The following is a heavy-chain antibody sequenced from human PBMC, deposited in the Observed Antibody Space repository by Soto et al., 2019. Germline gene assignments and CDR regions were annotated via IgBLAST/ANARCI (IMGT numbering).Heavy chain of an antibody. Sequence: EVQLVESGGGLVQPGGSLRLSCAASGFTFSSYSMNWVRQAPGKGLEWVSYISSSSSTIYYADSVKGRFTISRDNAKNSLYLQMNSLRAEDTAVYYCAREGGDIVVVVEESYYFDYWGQGTLVTVSS. CDR3: AREGGDIVVVVEESYYFDY. CDR1: GFTFSSYS. V-gene: IGHV3-48*01. D-gene: IGHD2-15*01. J-gene: IGHJ4*02. CDR2: ISSSSSTI.